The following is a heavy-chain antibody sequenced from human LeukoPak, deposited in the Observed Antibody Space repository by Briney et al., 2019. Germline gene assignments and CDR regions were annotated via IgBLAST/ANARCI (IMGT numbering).Heavy chain of an antibody. CDR2: ISYDGSNK. J-gene: IGHJ4*02. Sequence: GRSLRLSCAASGFTFSSYAMHWVRQAPGKGLEWVAVISYDGSNKYYADSVKGRFTISRDNSKNTLYLQMNSLRAEDTAVYYCAKDSTVHSYYDFWSGYFHWGQGTLVTVSS. CDR3: AKDSTVHSYYDFWSGYFH. D-gene: IGHD3-3*01. CDR1: GFTFSSYA. V-gene: IGHV3-30-3*01.